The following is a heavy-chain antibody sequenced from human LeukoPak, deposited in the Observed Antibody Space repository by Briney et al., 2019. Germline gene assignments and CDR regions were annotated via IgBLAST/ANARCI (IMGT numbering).Heavy chain of an antibody. CDR2: IYYSGST. V-gene: IGHV4-59*01. Sequence: SETLSLTCTVSGGSISSYYWSWIRQPPGKGLEWIGYIYYSGSTNYNPSLKSRVTISVDTSKNQFSLKLSSVTAADTAVYYCAEGRQDAFDILGQGTIVTGSS. J-gene: IGHJ3*02. CDR1: GGSISSYY. CDR3: AEGRQDAFDI.